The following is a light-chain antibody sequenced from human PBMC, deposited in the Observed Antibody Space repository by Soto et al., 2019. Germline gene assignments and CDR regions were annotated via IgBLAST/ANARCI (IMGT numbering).Light chain of an antibody. V-gene: IGKV3-20*01. CDR3: HQFGSFPRT. J-gene: IGKJ1*01. Sequence: DIVLTQSPGTLSLSPGERATPSCRASQSVGISLSWYQHKSGQPPRLLIYSAFNRATGIPERFSGSGAGTDFTLTISRLEPEDFAVYSCHQFGSFPRTFGQGTQVVIK. CDR1: QSVGIS. CDR2: SAF.